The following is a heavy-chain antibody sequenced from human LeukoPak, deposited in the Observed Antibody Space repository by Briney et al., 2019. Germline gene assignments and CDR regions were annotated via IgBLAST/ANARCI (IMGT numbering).Heavy chain of an antibody. CDR3: AKESTGGCDRECSLDYFDH. V-gene: IGHV3-33*06. D-gene: IGHD2-21*01. Sequence: LPGGSLRLSCAASGFTFSNYAMVWVRQAPGKGLEWVAGIWYDGSSKYYADSVRGRFTISKDNSKNSLFLQMNSLRAEDTAVYYCAKESTGGCDRECSLDYFDHWGQGALVTVSS. J-gene: IGHJ4*02. CDR2: IWYDGSSK. CDR1: GFTFSNYA.